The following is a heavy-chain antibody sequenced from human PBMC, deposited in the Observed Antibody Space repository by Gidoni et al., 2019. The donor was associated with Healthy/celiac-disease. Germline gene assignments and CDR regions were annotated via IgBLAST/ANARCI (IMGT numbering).Heavy chain of an antibody. Sequence: QVQLQESGPGLVKPSGTLSLTCAVSGGSISSSNWWSWVRQPPGKGLELIGEIYQRGRTNYNPSLKSRVTISVDKSKNQFSLKLSSVTAADTAVYYCASYYYDSSGYPDAFDIWGQGTMVTVSS. CDR2: IYQRGRT. CDR1: GGSISSSNW. D-gene: IGHD3-22*01. CDR3: ASYYYDSSGYPDAFDI. J-gene: IGHJ3*02. V-gene: IGHV4-4*02.